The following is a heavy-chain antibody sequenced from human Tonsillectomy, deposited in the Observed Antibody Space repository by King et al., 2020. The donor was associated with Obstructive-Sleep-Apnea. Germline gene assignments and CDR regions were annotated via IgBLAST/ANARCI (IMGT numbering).Heavy chain of an antibody. J-gene: IGHJ4*02. D-gene: IGHD3-10*01. CDR3: AKDLNHYGSGRCDY. CDR1: GFTFNNYA. V-gene: IGHV3-23*04. CDR2: ISSSGGRT. Sequence: VQLVESGGGLVQPGGSLRLFCAASGFTFNNYAMTWVRRAPGEGLEWVSGISSSGGRTFYADSVKGRFTVSRDNSRNTLYLQMNSLRAEDTAVYYCAKDLNHYGSGRCDYWGQGTLVTVSS.